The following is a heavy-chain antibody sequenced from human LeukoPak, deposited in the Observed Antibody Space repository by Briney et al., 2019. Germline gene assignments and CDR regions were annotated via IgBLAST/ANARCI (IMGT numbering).Heavy chain of an antibody. D-gene: IGHD4-11*01. CDR2: INHSGST. CDR1: GGSFSSYY. J-gene: IGHJ6*03. CDR3: ASGAYSYYYMDV. V-gene: IGHV4-34*01. Sequence: SETLSLTCAVYGGSFSSYYWSWIRQPPGKGLEWIGEINHSGSTNYNPSLKSRVTISVDTSTNQFSLKVSSVTAADTAMYYCASGAYSYYYMDVWGKGTTVTISS.